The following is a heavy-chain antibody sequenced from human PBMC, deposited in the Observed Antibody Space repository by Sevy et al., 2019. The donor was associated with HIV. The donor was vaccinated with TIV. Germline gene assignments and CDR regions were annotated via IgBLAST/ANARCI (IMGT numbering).Heavy chain of an antibody. D-gene: IGHD3-22*01. Sequence: GGSLRLSCAASGFTFNTYAMHWVRQAPGKGLEWVAVISYDGSNTNYGDSLKGRFTISRDSSKNTLYLQMNSLRAEDTAVYFCARDGGYDSRGYDLSNYWGQGTLVTVSS. V-gene: IGHV3-30-3*01. CDR2: ISYDGSNT. CDR1: GFTFNTYA. J-gene: IGHJ4*02. CDR3: ARDGGYDSRGYDLSNY.